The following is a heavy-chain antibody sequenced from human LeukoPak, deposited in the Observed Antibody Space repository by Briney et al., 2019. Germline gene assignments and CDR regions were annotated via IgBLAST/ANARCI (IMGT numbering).Heavy chain of an antibody. CDR2: ISYDGSNK. D-gene: IGHD3-22*01. CDR1: GFTFSSCA. V-gene: IGHV3-30-3*01. J-gene: IGHJ4*02. Sequence: GGSLRLSCAASGFTFSSCAMHWVRQAPGKGLEWVAVISYDGSNKYYADSVKGRFTISRDNSKNTLYLQMNSLRAEDTAVYYCARYRTHYDCSGLDYWGQGTLVTVSS. CDR3: ARYRTHYDCSGLDY.